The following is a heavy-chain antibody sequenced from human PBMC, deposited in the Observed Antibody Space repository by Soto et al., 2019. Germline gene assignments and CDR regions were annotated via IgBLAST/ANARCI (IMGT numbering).Heavy chain of an antibody. V-gene: IGHV1-2*02. J-gene: IGHJ4*02. CDR3: ARDPHYYGDYDYFDY. Sequence: QVQLVQSGAEVKKPGASVEVSCKASGYTFTGYYMHWVRQAPGQGLEWMGWINPNSGGTNYAQKFQGRVTMTRDTSISTAYMELSRLRSDDTAVYYCARDPHYYGDYDYFDYWGQGTLVTVSS. D-gene: IGHD4-17*01. CDR1: GYTFTGYY. CDR2: INPNSGGT.